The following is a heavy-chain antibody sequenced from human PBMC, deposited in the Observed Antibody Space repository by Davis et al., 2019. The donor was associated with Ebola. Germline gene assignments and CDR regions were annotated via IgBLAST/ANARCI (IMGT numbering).Heavy chain of an antibody. CDR3: ASGYSGYGVDY. J-gene: IGHJ4*02. D-gene: IGHD5-12*01. Sequence: ASVKVSCKASGGTFSSYAISWVRQAPGQGLEWMGWMNPNSGNTGYAQKFQGRVTMTRNTSISTAYMELSSLRSEDTAVYYCASGYSGYGVDYWGQGTLVTVSS. CDR1: GGTFSSYA. V-gene: IGHV1-8*02. CDR2: MNPNSGNT.